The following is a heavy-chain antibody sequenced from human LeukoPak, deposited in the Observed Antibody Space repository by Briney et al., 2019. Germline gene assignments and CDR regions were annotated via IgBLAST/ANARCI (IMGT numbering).Heavy chain of an antibody. CDR3: ASIVVVVAATQGDFDY. Sequence: GGSLRLSCAASGFTFSSYTMNWVRQAPGKGLEWVSSITSSSSFIYYADSLKGRFTISRDNAKNSLYLQMNSLRAEDTAVYYCASIVVVVAATQGDFDYWGQGTLVTVSS. D-gene: IGHD2-15*01. CDR1: GFTFSSYT. CDR2: ITSSSSFI. J-gene: IGHJ4*02. V-gene: IGHV3-21*01.